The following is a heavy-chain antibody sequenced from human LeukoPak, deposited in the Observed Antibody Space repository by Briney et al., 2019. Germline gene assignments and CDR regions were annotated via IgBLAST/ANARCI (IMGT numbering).Heavy chain of an antibody. CDR2: ISSNGGNI. V-gene: IGHV3-64*01. J-gene: IGHJ5*02. CDR3: ARPLMYYYGSETYFWFDP. D-gene: IGHD3-10*01. Sequence: GGSLRLSCAASGFTFSSYAMHWVRQAPGKGLEYVSVISSNGGNIYYANSVKGRFTISRDNAKNALYLQMNSLRAEDTAVYYCARPLMYYYGSETYFWFDPWGQGTLVTVSS. CDR1: GFTFSSYA.